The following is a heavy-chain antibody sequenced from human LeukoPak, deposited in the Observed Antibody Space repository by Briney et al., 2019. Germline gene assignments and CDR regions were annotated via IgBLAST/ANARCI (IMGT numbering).Heavy chain of an antibody. J-gene: IGHJ5*02. Sequence: SETLSLTCTVSGGSVSSYYWSWIRQPAGKGLDWIGRIYTSGSTNYNPSLKSRVTMSVDTSKNQFSLKLSSVTAADTAVYYCARMISSGSYLAWFDPWGQGTLVTVSS. CDR3: ARMISSGSYLAWFDP. V-gene: IGHV4-4*07. CDR1: GGSVSSYY. CDR2: IYTSGST. D-gene: IGHD1-26*01.